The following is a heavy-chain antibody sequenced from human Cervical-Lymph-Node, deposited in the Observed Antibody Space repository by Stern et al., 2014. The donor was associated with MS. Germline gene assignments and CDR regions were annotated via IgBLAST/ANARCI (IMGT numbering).Heavy chain of an antibody. CDR3: ARDTIYSSPYYFDY. J-gene: IGHJ4*02. CDR2: IKQDGSEK. CDR1: GFTFSSYW. D-gene: IGHD6-6*01. Sequence: EVHLVESGGGLVQPGGSLRLSCAASGFTFSSYWMSWVRQAPGKGLEGVAIIKQDGSEKYYVDSVKGRFTISRENDKNSLDLQMNSLRAKDTALYYCARDTIYSSPYYFDYWGQGTLVTVSS. V-gene: IGHV3-7*01.